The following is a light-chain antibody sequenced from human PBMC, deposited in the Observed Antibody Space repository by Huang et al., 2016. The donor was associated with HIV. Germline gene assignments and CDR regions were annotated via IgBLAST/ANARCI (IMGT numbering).Light chain of an antibody. CDR2: GAS. CDR1: QSVSSN. V-gene: IGKV3-15*01. J-gene: IGKJ1*01. CDR3: QQYNNWPRT. Sequence: EIVMTQSPATLSVSPGERATLSCRASQSVSSNLAWYQQKPGQAPRLLIYGASTRATGSPARCSGSGSGTEFTLTISSLQSEDCAVYYCQQYNNWPRTFGQGTKVEIK.